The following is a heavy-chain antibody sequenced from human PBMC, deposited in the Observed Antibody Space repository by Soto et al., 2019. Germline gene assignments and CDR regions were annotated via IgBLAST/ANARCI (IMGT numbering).Heavy chain of an antibody. CDR3: ARDLKRDYYDSSGYYPGFDP. J-gene: IGHJ5*02. Sequence: ASVKVSCKASGCTFSSYAISCVRQAPGQVLEWMGGIIPIFGTANYAQKFQGRVTITADESTSTAYMELSSLRSEDTAVYYCARDLKRDYYDSSGYYPGFDPWGQGTLVTVSS. CDR2: IIPIFGTA. D-gene: IGHD3-22*01. CDR1: GCTFSSYA. V-gene: IGHV1-69*13.